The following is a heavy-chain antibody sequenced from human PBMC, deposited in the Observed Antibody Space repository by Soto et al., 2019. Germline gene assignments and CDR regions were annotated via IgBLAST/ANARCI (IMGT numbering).Heavy chain of an antibody. CDR2: ISGNGGNT. CDR1: GFTFGDYA. CDR3: AKDRQFYDFWTELSMFDP. J-gene: IGHJ5*02. Sequence: PGGSLRLSCAASGFTFGDYAMTWVRQAPGKGLEWVAGISGNGGNTYYADSVKGRFTISRDNSKNTLYLQMNSLSAEDTAVYYCAKDRQFYDFWTELSMFDPWGQGTLVTVFS. D-gene: IGHD3-3*01. V-gene: IGHV3-23*01.